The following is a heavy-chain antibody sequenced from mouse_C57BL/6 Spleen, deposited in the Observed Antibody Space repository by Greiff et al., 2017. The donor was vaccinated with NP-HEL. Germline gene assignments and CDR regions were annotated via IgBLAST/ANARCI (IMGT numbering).Heavy chain of an antibody. Sequence: DVKLQESGPGLVKPSQSLSLTCSVTGYSITSGYYWNWIRQFPGNKLEWMGYISYDGSNNYNPSLKNRISITRDTSKNQFFLKLNSVTTEDTATYYCARESGTDFDYWGQSTTLTVSS. CDR2: ISYDGSN. D-gene: IGHD4-1*01. CDR3: ARESGTDFDY. CDR1: GYSITSGYY. V-gene: IGHV3-6*01. J-gene: IGHJ2*01.